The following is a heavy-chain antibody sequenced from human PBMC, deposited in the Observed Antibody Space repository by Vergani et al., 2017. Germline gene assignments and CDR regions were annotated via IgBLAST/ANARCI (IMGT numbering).Heavy chain of an antibody. Sequence: QVQLVQSGAEVKKPGASVKVSCKASGGTFSSYAISWVRQAPGQGLEWMGRIIPILGIANYAQKFQGRVTITADKSTSTAYMELSSLRSEDTAVYYCAKDEMHVVVTAICHAFDIWGQGTMVTVSS. D-gene: IGHD2-21*02. V-gene: IGHV1-69*04. CDR3: AKDEMHVVVTAICHAFDI. CDR2: IIPILGIA. J-gene: IGHJ3*02. CDR1: GGTFSSYA.